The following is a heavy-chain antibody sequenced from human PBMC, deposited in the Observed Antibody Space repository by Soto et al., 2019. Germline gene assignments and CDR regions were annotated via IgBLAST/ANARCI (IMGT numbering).Heavy chain of an antibody. J-gene: IGHJ5*02. CDR1: GLSFDSCP. CDR3: AKKAGTSVAWCDP. V-gene: IGHV3-23*01. Sequence: GRTLGLASAASGLSFDSCPMTCVRQAPGKGLEWVSAISGSGGSTYYADSVKGRFTISRDNSKNTLYLQMNSLRAVDTAVYCCAKKAGTSVAWCDPWGQGT. D-gene: IGHD6-13*01. CDR2: ISGSGGST.